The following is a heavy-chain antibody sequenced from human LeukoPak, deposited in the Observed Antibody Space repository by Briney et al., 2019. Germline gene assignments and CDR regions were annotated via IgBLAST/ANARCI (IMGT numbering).Heavy chain of an antibody. CDR3: ARDGYSYGYWMYYFDY. D-gene: IGHD5-18*01. CDR1: GYTFTGYY. Sequence: ASVKVSCKASGYTFTGYYMHWVRQAPGQGLEWMGWINPNSGGTNYAQKLQGRVTMTKDTSTNTAYMELRSLRADDTAVYYCARDGYSYGYWMYYFDYWGQGTLVTVSP. V-gene: IGHV1-2*02. J-gene: IGHJ4*02. CDR2: INPNSGGT.